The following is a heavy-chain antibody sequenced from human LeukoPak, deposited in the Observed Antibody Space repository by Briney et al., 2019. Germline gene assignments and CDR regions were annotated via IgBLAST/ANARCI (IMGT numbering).Heavy chain of an antibody. CDR1: GFTFGDYA. Sequence: GGSLRLSCTASGFTFGDYAMSWFRQAPGKGLEWVGFIRSKAYGGTTEYAASVKGRFTISRDDSKSIAYLQMNRLKTEDTAVYYCTRDPFYCSGGSCYRTSDYWGQGTLVTVSS. CDR2: IRSKAYGGTT. V-gene: IGHV3-49*03. CDR3: TRDPFYCSGGSCYRTSDY. J-gene: IGHJ4*02. D-gene: IGHD2-15*01.